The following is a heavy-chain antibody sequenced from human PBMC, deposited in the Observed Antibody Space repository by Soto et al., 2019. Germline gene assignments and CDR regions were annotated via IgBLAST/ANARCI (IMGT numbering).Heavy chain of an antibody. CDR1: GYTFNTYG. Sequence: AAVKVSCKASGYTFNTYGISGVRQAPGQGLEWMGWISTYNGNTNYAQKLQDRITMTIDTSTTTGYMELRSLRSDDTAVYYCARPLGSYYYGVDVWGQGTTVTVSS. V-gene: IGHV1-18*01. CDR3: ARPLGSYYYGVDV. CDR2: ISTYNGNT. J-gene: IGHJ6*02.